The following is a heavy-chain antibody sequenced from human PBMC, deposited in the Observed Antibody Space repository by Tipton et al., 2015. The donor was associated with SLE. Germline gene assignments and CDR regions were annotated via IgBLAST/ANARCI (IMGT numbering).Heavy chain of an antibody. V-gene: IGHV4-4*07. D-gene: IGHD1-26*01. Sequence: TLSLTCTVSGDSISNYYWSWIRQAAGKGLEWMGRFYPGGTTSYNPSFKSRVTMSADTSKNQFSLRLTSLTAADSAVYYCARDNGWEIARGNAFDIWGQGTMVTVSS. CDR3: ARDNGWEIARGNAFDI. CDR1: GDSISNYY. CDR2: FYPGGTT. J-gene: IGHJ3*02.